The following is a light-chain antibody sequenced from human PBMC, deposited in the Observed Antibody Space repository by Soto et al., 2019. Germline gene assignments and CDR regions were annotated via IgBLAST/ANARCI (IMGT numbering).Light chain of an antibody. Sequence: DIQMTQSPSTLSASVGDRVTITCRASQSISSWLAWYQQKPGKVPKLLIYEVSSLESGVPSRVSGSGSGTEFTLTISSLQPDDFATYYCQHYNSYSGTFGQGTKLEIQ. V-gene: IGKV1-5*01. CDR3: QHYNSYSGT. J-gene: IGKJ2*02. CDR2: EVS. CDR1: QSISSW.